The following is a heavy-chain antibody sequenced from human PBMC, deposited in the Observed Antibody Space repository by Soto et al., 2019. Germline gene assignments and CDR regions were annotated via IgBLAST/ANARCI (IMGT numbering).Heavy chain of an antibody. CDR2: IYWADDK. J-gene: IGHJ4*02. CDR3: AHSLNTVTGIY. D-gene: IGHD4-17*01. CDR1: GFSLSTSGVG. Sequence: QITLKESGPTLVKPTQTLTLTCTFSGFSLSTSGVGVGWIRQPPGKALEWLALIYWADDKRYSPSLKSRLTIPKDTSKIQVVLTMTNMDPVDTATYYCAHSLNTVTGIYWGQGTLVTVSS. V-gene: IGHV2-5*02.